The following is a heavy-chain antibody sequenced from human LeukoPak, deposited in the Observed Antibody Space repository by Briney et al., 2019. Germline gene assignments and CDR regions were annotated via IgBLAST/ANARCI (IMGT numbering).Heavy chain of an antibody. Sequence: ASVKVSCKASGYTFTGYYLHWVRPAPGQGLEWLGWINPNSGGTNYAQKFRGRVTMTRDTSISTAYMELSGLRSDDTAVYYCARTVPNTVTTLSYWGQGTLVTVSS. V-gene: IGHV1-2*02. CDR3: ARTVPNTVTTLSY. CDR1: GYTFTGYY. D-gene: IGHD4-17*01. CDR2: INPNSGGT. J-gene: IGHJ4*02.